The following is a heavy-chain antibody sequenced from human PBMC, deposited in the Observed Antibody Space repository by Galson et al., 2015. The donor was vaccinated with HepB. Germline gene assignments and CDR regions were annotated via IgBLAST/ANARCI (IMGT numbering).Heavy chain of an antibody. J-gene: IGHJ4*02. CDR1: GFTFSSYA. V-gene: IGHV3-23*01. D-gene: IGHD5-24*01. CDR3: AKGDRDGGPYYLDY. CDR2: ITGDGGVA. Sequence: SLRLSCAASGFTFSSYAMHWVRQAPGKGLEWVSAITGDGGVAGYADSVRGRFTISRDNSKNTLYLQMNSLRAEDTAVFYCAKGDRDGGPYYLDYWGQGILVTVSS.